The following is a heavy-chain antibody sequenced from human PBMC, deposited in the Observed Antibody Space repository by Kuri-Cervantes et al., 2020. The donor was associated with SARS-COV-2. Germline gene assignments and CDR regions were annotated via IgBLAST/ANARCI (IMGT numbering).Heavy chain of an antibody. CDR2: ISSGSTYI. CDR1: GFTFSSYS. J-gene: IGHJ4*02. CDR3: ARGESGYDPFDY. D-gene: IGHD5-12*01. Sequence: SLMIPCAASGFTFSSYSMNWVRQAPGKGLEWVSSISSGSTYIYYADSVKGRFTISRDNPQNSLYLQMNSLRAEDTAVYYCARGESGYDPFDYWGQGTLVTVSS. V-gene: IGHV3-21*01.